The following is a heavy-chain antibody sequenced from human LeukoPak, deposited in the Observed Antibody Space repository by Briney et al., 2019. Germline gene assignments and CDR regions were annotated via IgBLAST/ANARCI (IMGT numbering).Heavy chain of an antibody. CDR3: ARDGGYD. V-gene: IGHV3-30-3*01. CDR1: GFTFSSYA. Sequence: PGGSLRLSCAASGFTFSSYAMHWVRQAPGKGLEWVAVISYDGSNKYYADSVKGRFTISRDNSKNTLYLQMNSLRAEDTAVYYCARDGGYDWGQGTLVTVSS. D-gene: IGHD5-12*01. J-gene: IGHJ4*02. CDR2: ISYDGSNK.